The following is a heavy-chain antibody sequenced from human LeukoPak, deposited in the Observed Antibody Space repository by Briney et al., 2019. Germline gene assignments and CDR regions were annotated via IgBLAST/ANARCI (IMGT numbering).Heavy chain of an antibody. J-gene: IGHJ4*02. Sequence: GGPLRLSCAASGFTFSNYAMNWVRQAPGKGLEWVSGISSSADSTYYADSVKGRFTISRDNSKNTLYLQMNSLRPDDTAVYYCAKTTGVLPAGTSDYWGQGTLVTVSS. CDR2: ISSSADST. V-gene: IGHV3-23*01. CDR1: GFTFSNYA. D-gene: IGHD2-2*01. CDR3: AKTTGVLPAGTSDY.